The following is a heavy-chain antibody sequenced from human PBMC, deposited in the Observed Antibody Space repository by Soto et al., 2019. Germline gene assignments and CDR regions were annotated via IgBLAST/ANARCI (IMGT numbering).Heavy chain of an antibody. CDR3: ARGPDYYDSSGKNWFDP. J-gene: IGHJ5*02. Sequence: ASLKVSCKASGYTFTSYAMHWVRQAPGQRLEWMGWINAGNGNTRYSQKFQGRVTITRDTSASTAYMELSSLRSEDTAVYYCARGPDYYDSSGKNWFDPWGQGTLVTVSS. CDR2: INAGNGNT. D-gene: IGHD3-22*01. CDR1: GYTFTSYA. V-gene: IGHV1-3*01.